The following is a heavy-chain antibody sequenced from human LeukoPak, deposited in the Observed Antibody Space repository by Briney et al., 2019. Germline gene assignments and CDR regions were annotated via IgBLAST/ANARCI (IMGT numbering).Heavy chain of an antibody. D-gene: IGHD5-24*01. CDR2: IYSGGNT. CDR1: GFSVTSSH. V-gene: IGHV3-66*01. Sequence: GGSLRLSSAPSGFSVTSSHMSWVRQAPGKGLEWVSIIYSGGNTDYAGSMQGRFAISRDNSKNTLYLQMNSLRPEDTAVYYCARESAPHHGLDYWGQGTLVTVSS. CDR3: ARESAPHHGLDY. J-gene: IGHJ4*02.